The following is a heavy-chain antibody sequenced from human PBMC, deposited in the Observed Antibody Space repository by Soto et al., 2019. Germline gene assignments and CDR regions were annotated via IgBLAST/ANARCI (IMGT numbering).Heavy chain of an antibody. Sequence: ASVKVSCKASGYTFTSYGISWVRRAPGQGLEWMGWISAYNGNTNYAQKLQGRVTMTTDTSTSTAYMELRSLRSDDTAVYYCATGGYSYGLPLLYYYYYGMDVWGQGTTVTVSS. V-gene: IGHV1-18*01. CDR2: ISAYNGNT. CDR1: GYTFTSYG. CDR3: ATGGYSYGLPLLYYYYYGMDV. J-gene: IGHJ6*02. D-gene: IGHD5-18*01.